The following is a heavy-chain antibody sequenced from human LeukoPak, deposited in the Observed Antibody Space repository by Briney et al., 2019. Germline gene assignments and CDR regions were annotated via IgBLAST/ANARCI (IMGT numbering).Heavy chain of an antibody. J-gene: IGHJ4*02. V-gene: IGHV3-20*04. Sequence: PGGSLRLSCAATGYSFKDYGMHWVRQPPGKGLEWVSAIRNGGGTDYADSVKGRFTIFRDNSKNTLYLQMNSLRAEDTAIYYCAKAGDATSPGGGFDSWGQGTLVTVSS. CDR3: AKAGDATSPGGGFDS. CDR2: IRNGGGT. D-gene: IGHD5-24*01. CDR1: GYSFKDYG.